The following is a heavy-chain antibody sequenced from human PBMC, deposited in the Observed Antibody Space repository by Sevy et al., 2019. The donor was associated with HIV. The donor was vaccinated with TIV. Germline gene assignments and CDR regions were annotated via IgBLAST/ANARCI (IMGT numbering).Heavy chain of an antibody. CDR1: GYSISTGYY. CDR3: ARRTYYSDSTAYYFDY. J-gene: IGHJ4*02. CDR2: IHQSGST. D-gene: IGHD3-22*01. V-gene: IGHV4-38-2*02. Sequence: SKTLSLTCTVSGYSISTGYYWGWIRQPPGKGLEWIGNIHQSGSTYYNPSLKSRITISVDTSKNQFSLNLISVTAADTAVYYCARRTYYSDSTAYYFDYWGQGTLVTVSS.